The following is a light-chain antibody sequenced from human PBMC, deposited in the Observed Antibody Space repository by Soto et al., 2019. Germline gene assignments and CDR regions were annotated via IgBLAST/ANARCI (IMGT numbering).Light chain of an antibody. Sequence: DIVMTQSPDSLAVSLGERATINCKSSQSVLYSSNNKNYLAWYQQKPGQPPKLLIYWASTRESGLPDRFSGSGYGTDFTLTISSLQAEDVAVYYCQQYYSTPYTFGQGTKLEIK. CDR2: WAS. J-gene: IGKJ2*01. CDR3: QQYYSTPYT. V-gene: IGKV4-1*01. CDR1: QSVLYSSNNKNY.